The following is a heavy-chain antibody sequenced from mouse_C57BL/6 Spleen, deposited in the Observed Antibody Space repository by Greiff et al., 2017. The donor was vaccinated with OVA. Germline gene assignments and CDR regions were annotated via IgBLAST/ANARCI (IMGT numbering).Heavy chain of an antibody. CDR3: ANPYDGYYDQEGYAMDY. CDR2: IFPGSGST. D-gene: IGHD2-3*01. J-gene: IGHJ4*01. Sequence: QVQLQQSGPELVKPGASVKISCKASGYTFTDYYINWVKQRPGQGLEWIGWIFPGSGSTYYNEKFKGKATLTVDKSSSTAYMLLSSLTSEDSAVYFCANPYDGYYDQEGYAMDYWGQGTSVTVSS. V-gene: IGHV1-75*01. CDR1: GYTFTDYY.